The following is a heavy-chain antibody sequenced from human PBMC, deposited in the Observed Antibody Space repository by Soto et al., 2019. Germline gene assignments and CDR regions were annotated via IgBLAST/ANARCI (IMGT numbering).Heavy chain of an antibody. CDR1: GFTFSSYA. D-gene: IGHD6-6*01. Sequence: GGSLRLSCAASGFTFSSYAMSWVRQAPGKGLEWVSAISGSGGSTYYADSVKGQFTISRDNSKNTLYLQINSLRAEDAAIYYCAKAKGLLDARPGYYWGQGTLVTVSS. CDR2: ISGSGGST. CDR3: AKAKGLLDARPGYY. J-gene: IGHJ4*02. V-gene: IGHV3-23*01.